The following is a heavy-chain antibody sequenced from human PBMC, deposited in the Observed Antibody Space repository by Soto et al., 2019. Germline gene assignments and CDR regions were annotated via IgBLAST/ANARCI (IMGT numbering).Heavy chain of an antibody. D-gene: IGHD3-10*01. CDR1: GGSISSGDYY. V-gene: IGHV4-30-4*01. CDR3: ARDYMYGSGDLYYYYYYGMDV. J-gene: IGHJ6*02. CDR2: IYYSGST. Sequence: SETLSLTCTVSGGSISSGDYYWSWIRQPPGKGLEWIGYIYYSGSTYYNPSLKSRVTISVDTSKNQFSLKLSSVTAADTAVYYCARDYMYGSGDLYYYYYYGMDVWGQGTTVTVSS.